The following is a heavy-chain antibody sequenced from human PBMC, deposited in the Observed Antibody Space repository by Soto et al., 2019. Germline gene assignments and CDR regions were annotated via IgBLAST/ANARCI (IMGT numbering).Heavy chain of an antibody. D-gene: IGHD6-13*01. V-gene: IGHV1-8*01. CDR1: GYTFISYD. Sequence: GSVKVSCNPSGYTFISYDINWVRHATGQPLESSAWMNPNSGNTGYAQKFQGRVTMTRNTSISTAYMELSSLRSEDTAVYYCARATGEYSSSWYYYYYGMDVWAQGTTVTVSS. CDR2: MNPNSGNT. J-gene: IGHJ6*02. CDR3: ARATGEYSSSWYYYYYGMDV.